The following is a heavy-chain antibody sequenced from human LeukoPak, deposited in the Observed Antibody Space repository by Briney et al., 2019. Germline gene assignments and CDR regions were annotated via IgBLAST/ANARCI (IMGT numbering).Heavy chain of an antibody. J-gene: IGHJ4*02. CDR2: IYSGGST. V-gene: IGHV3-66*01. Sequence: GGSLRLSCAASGFTVRTNYMSWVRQAPGKGLEWVSVIYSGGSTYYADSVKGRFTISRDNSKNTLYLQMNSLRAEDTAVYYCARAVGATTHFDYWGQGTLVTVSS. D-gene: IGHD1-26*01. CDR1: GFTVRTNY. CDR3: ARAVGATTHFDY.